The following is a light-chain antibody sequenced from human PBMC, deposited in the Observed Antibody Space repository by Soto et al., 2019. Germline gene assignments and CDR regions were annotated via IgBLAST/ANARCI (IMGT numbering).Light chain of an antibody. CDR2: RAS. Sequence: EIVMTQFPATLSVSPGERATLSCRASRSVSSALAWYQQKPGQAPRLLIYRASTMATAIPARFSGRASGTEFTLTISSLQSEDFAVYSCQQYNNWPFTFGPGTKVDVK. CDR1: RSVSSA. CDR3: QQYNNWPFT. J-gene: IGKJ3*01. V-gene: IGKV3D-15*01.